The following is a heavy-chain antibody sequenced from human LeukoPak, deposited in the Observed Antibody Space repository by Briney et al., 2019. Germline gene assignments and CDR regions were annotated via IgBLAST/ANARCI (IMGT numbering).Heavy chain of an antibody. CDR1: GFTFSSYS. CDR3: AKDANPPYDFWSGYYGNYFDY. V-gene: IGHV3-23*01. Sequence: GGSLRLSCAASGFTFSSYSMNWVRQAPGKGLEWVSAISGSGGSTYYADSVKGRFTISRDNSKNTLYLQMNSLRAEDTAVYYCAKDANPPYDFWSGYYGNYFDYWGQGTLVTVSS. CDR2: ISGSGGST. J-gene: IGHJ4*02. D-gene: IGHD3-3*01.